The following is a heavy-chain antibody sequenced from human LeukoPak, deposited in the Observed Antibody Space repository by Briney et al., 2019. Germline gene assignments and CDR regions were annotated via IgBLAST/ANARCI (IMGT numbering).Heavy chain of an antibody. CDR3: ARDFPYYGSGSYSSDYYYGMDV. J-gene: IGHJ6*02. D-gene: IGHD3-10*01. Sequence: TGGSLRLSCAASGXTFSSYWMSWVRQAPGKGLEWVANIKQDGSEKYYVDSVKGRFTISRDNAKNSLYLQMNSLRAEDTAVYYCARDFPYYGSGSYSSDYYYGMDVWGQGTTVTVSS. V-gene: IGHV3-7*04. CDR1: GXTFSSYW. CDR2: IKQDGSEK.